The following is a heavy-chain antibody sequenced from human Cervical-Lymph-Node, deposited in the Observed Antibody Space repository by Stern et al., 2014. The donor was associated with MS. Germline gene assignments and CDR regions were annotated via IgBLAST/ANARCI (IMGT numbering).Heavy chain of an antibody. CDR2: IKSTTDGGTT. V-gene: IGHV3-15*01. Sequence: EVQLVESGGGLVKPGGSLRLSCAASGFTFNNAWMTWVRPAPGKGLEWVGRIKSTTDGGTTDYAAPVKGRFSISTDDSKNTVYLHMNSLKTEDTAVYYCTHSGFLWFGVDYWGQGTLVTVSS. J-gene: IGHJ4*02. D-gene: IGHD3-10*01. CDR3: THSGFLWFGVDY. CDR1: GFTFNNAW.